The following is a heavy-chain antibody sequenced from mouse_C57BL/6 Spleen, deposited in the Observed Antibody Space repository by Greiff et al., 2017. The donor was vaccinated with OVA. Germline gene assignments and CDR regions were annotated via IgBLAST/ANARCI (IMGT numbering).Heavy chain of an antibody. CDR3: ARRGDPDWYFDV. Sequence: VQLQQSGPELVKPGASVKIPCKASGYTFTDYNMDWVKQSHGKSLEWIGDINPNNGGTIYNQKFKGKATLTVDKSSSTAYMELRSLTSEDTAVYYCARRGDPDWYFDVWGTGTTVTVSS. CDR1: GYTFTDYN. J-gene: IGHJ1*03. V-gene: IGHV1-18*01. D-gene: IGHD3-3*01. CDR2: INPNNGGT.